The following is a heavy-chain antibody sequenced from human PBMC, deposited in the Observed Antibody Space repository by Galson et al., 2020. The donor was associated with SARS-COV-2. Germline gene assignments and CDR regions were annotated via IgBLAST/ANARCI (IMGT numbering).Heavy chain of an antibody. J-gene: IGHJ4*02. D-gene: IGHD4-17*01. CDR2: IWYDGSNK. CDR1: GFTFSSYG. Sequence: GESLKISCAASGFTFSSYGMHWVRQAPGKGLEWVAVIWYDGSNKYYADSVKGRFTISRDNSKNTLYLQMNSLRAEDTAVYYCARDKGTMTTKQSLDYWGQGTLVTVSS. CDR3: ARDKGTMTTKQSLDY. V-gene: IGHV3-33*01.